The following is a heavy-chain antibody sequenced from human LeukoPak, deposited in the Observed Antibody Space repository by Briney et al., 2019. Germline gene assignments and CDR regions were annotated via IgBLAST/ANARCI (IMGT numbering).Heavy chain of an antibody. CDR2: IASKTDGGTT. CDR3: TTGIRGD. CDR1: GFTFSNAW. V-gene: IGHV3-15*04. Sequence: GGSLRLSCAASGFTFSNAWMNWVRQAPGKGLEWVGRIASKTDGGTTDYAAPVKGRFTISRDDSKNTLFLQMNSLKTEDTAVYYCTTGIRGDCGQGTLVTVSS. J-gene: IGHJ4*02.